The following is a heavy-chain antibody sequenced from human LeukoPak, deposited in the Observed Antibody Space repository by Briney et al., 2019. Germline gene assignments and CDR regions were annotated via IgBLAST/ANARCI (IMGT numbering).Heavy chain of an antibody. J-gene: IGHJ5*02. CDR1: GFAFSSYG. CDR2: IWYDGSNK. CDR3: ARGSDPGYLRQSWFDP. Sequence: GRSLRLSCAASGFAFSSYGMHWVRQAPGKGLGWVAVIWYDGSNKYYADSVKGRFTISRDNSKNTLYLQMNSLRAEDTAVYYCARGSDPGYLRQSWFDPWGQGTLVTVSS. V-gene: IGHV3-33*01. D-gene: IGHD3-9*01.